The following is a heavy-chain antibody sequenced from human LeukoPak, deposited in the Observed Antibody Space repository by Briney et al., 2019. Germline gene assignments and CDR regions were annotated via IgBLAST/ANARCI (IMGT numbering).Heavy chain of an antibody. V-gene: IGHV1-69*06. D-gene: IGHD4-17*01. CDR1: GGTFSSDA. CDR3: ARKYGVSHDAFEI. J-gene: IGHJ3*02. Sequence: AVKVSCKASGGTFSSDANSRGRRAPGQGLGWMGGIIPIFGTANYAQKFQGRVTITADKSTSTAYMELSSLRSEDTAVYYCARKYGVSHDAFEIWGQGTMVTVSS. CDR2: IIPIFGTA.